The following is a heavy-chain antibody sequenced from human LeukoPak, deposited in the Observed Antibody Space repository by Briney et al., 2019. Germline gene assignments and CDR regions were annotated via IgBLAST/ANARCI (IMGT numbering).Heavy chain of an antibody. Sequence: PGGSLRLSCAASGFTFSSYGMHWVRQAPGKGLEWVASINHNGNVNYYVDSVKGRFTISRDNAKNSLYLQMRNLRAEDTAVYFCARGGGLDVWGQGATVTVSS. D-gene: IGHD3-16*01. V-gene: IGHV3-7*03. CDR3: ARGGGLDV. J-gene: IGHJ6*02. CDR1: GFTFSSYG. CDR2: INHNGNVN.